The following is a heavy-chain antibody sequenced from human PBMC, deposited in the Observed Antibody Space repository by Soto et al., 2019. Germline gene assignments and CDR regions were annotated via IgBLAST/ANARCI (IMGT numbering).Heavy chain of an antibody. Sequence: GGSLRLSCAASGFTFSSYGMHWVRQAPGKGLEWVAVISYDGSNKYYADSVKGRFTISRDNSKNTLYLQMNSLRAEDTAVYYCEKNVQGYSRSQDYWGQGTLVTVSS. CDR2: ISYDGSNK. J-gene: IGHJ4*02. D-gene: IGHD6-13*01. V-gene: IGHV3-30*18. CDR1: GFTFSSYG. CDR3: EKNVQGYSRSQDY.